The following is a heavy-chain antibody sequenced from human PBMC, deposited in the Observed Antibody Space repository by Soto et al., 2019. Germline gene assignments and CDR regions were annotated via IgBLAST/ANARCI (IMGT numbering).Heavy chain of an antibody. CDR3: TRRGRQSANWCGP. CDR1: GGTFNSYS. J-gene: IGHJ5*02. CDR2: IIPMSGRP. V-gene: IGHV1-69*06. Sequence: QVQLVQSGAEVKTPGSSVKVSCKASGGTFNSYSIDWVRQAPGQGFEWMGGIIPMSGRPNYAQRFQGRVKFQADKSTNAVYMEVTSLTQEDTAGYYCTRRGRQSANWCGPWGQGTLVTVSS.